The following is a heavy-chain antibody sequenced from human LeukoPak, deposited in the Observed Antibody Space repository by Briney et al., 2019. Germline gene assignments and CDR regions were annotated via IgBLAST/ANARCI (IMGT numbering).Heavy chain of an antibody. CDR2: ISYDGSNK. CDR3: AKDGSGYHSDAFDI. Sequence: PGGSLRLSCAASGFTFSDYGMHWVRQAPGKGLEWVAVISYDGSNKYYADSVKGRFTISRDNSKNTLYLQMNSLRAEDTAVYYCAKDGSGYHSDAFDIWGQGTMVTVSS. J-gene: IGHJ3*02. CDR1: GFTFSDYG. D-gene: IGHD3-22*01. V-gene: IGHV3-30*18.